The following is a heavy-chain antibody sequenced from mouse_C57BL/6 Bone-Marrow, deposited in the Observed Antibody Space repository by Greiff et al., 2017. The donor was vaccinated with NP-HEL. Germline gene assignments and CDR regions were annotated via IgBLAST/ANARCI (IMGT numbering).Heavy chain of an antibody. Sequence: VQLKESGPELVKPGASVKISCKASGYSFTDYNMNWVKQSNGKSLEWIGVINPNYGTTSYNQKFKGKATLTVDQSSSTAYMQLNSLTSEDSAVYYCASGGNYPWYFDYWGQGTTLTVSS. D-gene: IGHD1-1*02. CDR2: INPNYGTT. CDR1: GYSFTDYN. J-gene: IGHJ2*01. V-gene: IGHV1-39*01. CDR3: ASGGNYPWYFDY.